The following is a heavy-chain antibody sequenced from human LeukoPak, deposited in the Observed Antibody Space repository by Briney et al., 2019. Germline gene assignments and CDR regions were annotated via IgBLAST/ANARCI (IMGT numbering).Heavy chain of an antibody. V-gene: IGHV3-23*01. J-gene: IGHJ4*02. D-gene: IGHD1-7*01. CDR2: ISGSGNRT. CDR3: AKGNNWNYPDYFDY. CDR1: GFTFSSYA. Sequence: GGSLRLSCAASGFTFSSYAMSWVRQAPGKGLEWVSSISGSGNRTYYADSVKGRFTISRDNSKNTLFLQMNSLRAEDTAVYYCAKGNNWNYPDYFDYWGQGTLVTVSS.